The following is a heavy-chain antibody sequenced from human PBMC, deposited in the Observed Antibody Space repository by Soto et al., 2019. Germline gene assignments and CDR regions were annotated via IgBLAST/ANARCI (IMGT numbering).Heavy chain of an antibody. CDR1: GFTFNAAW. CDR2: IKSKTDGGTT. D-gene: IGHD6-13*01. CDR3: TTGLAAAGTNY. J-gene: IGHJ4*02. Sequence: PGGSLRLSCAASGFTFNAAWMSWVRQAPGKGLEWVGRIKSKTDGGTTDSAAPVKGRFTISRDDSKNTVYLQMNSLKIEDTAVYYCTTGLAAAGTNYWGQGTLVTVSS. V-gene: IGHV3-15*01.